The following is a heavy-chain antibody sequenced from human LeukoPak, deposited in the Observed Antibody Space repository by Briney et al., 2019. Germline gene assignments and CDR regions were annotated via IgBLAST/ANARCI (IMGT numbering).Heavy chain of an antibody. CDR3: ARYHSSGYYYSFDY. J-gene: IGHJ4*02. CDR2: ISYDGSNK. D-gene: IGHD3-22*01. V-gene: IGHV3-30-3*01. CDR1: GFTFSSYA. Sequence: GGSLRLSCAASGFTFSSYAMHWVRQAPGKGLEWVAVISYDGSNKYYADSVKGRFTISRDNSKNTLYLQMNSLRAEDTAVYYCARYHSSGYYYSFDYWGQGTLVTVSS.